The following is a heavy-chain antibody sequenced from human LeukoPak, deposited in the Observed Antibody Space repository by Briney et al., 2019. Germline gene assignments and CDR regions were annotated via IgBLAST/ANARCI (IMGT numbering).Heavy chain of an antibody. CDR1: GFTFSSYG. D-gene: IGHD6-19*01. Sequence: GGSLRLSCAASGFTFSSYGMHWVRQAPGKGLEWVAFIRYDGSNKYYADSVKGRFTISRDNSKNTLYLQMNSLKTEDTAVYYCTTDRAVAGTKSGYYYYGMDVWGQGTTVTVSS. J-gene: IGHJ6*02. CDR2: IRYDGSNK. V-gene: IGHV3-30*02. CDR3: TTDRAVAGTKSGYYYYGMDV.